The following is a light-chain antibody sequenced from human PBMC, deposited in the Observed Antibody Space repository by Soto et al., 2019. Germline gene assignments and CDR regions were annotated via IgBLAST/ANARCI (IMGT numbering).Light chain of an antibody. CDR2: DAS. V-gene: IGKV3-11*01. CDR3: HQRSNWPGT. Sequence: EIVWTQSPATLSLSPGERATLSCRASQSVSSYLAWYQQKPGQAPRLLIYDASNRATGIPARFSGSGSGTDFTLTISSREPEDFAVYYCHQRSNWPGTFGQGTKVEIK. CDR1: QSVSSY. J-gene: IGKJ1*01.